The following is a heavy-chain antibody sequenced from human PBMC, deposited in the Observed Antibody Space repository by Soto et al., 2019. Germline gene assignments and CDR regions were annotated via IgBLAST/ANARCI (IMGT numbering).Heavy chain of an antibody. CDR1: GFTFSMHS. CDR3: AKVEYYYDSSGYSDY. J-gene: IGHJ4*02. V-gene: IGHV3-64D*08. CDR2: ISRDGRST. Sequence: PGGSLRLSCSASGFTFSMHSMHWVRQTPGKALEYVSAISRDGRSTFYADSVKGRFTISRDNSKNILYLRMNSLISDDTAVYYCAKVEYYYDSSGYSDYWGQGT. D-gene: IGHD3-22*01.